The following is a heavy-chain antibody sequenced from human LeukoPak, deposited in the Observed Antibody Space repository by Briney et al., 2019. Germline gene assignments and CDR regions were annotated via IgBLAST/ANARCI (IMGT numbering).Heavy chain of an antibody. V-gene: IGHV7-4-1*02. CDR2: INTNTGNP. CDR1: GYTFTGYY. D-gene: IGHD1-26*01. J-gene: IGHJ4*02. Sequence: ASVKVSCKASGYTFTGYYMHWVRQAPGQGLEWMGWINTNTGNPTYVQAFTGRFVFSFDTSVSTAYLQISSLKPEDTAVYYCARGTWEYWDQGALVTVSS. CDR3: ARGTWEY.